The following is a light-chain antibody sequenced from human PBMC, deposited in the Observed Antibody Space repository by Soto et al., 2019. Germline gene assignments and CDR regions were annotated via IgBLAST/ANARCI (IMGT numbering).Light chain of an antibody. CDR1: SSDVGGYNY. CDR3: SSHSSSSTLVV. Sequence: QSVLSQPASMSGSPGQSITISCTGTSSDVGGYNYVSWYRQYPGKAPKLFIYDVNNRPSEVSNRFSGSKSGNTASLTISGLQAEDEADYYCSSHSSSSTLVVFGGGTKLTVL. CDR2: DVN. J-gene: IGLJ2*01. V-gene: IGLV2-14*03.